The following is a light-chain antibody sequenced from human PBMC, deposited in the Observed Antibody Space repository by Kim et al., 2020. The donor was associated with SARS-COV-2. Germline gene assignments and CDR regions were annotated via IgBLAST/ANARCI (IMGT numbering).Light chain of an antibody. CDR3: TSYTTSTTWV. J-gene: IGLJ3*02. CDR1: SSDIGAYNY. Sequence: GQSITISCTGTSSDIGAYNYVAWYQQHPGKVPKVMIYDVTKRPSGVSDRFSGSKSANTASLTISGLQAEDEADYYCTSYTTSTTWVLGGGTQLTVL. V-gene: IGLV2-14*03. CDR2: DVT.